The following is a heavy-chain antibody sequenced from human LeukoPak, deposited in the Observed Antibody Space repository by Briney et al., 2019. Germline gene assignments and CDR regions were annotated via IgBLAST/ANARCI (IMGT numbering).Heavy chain of an antibody. Sequence: SVKVSCKASGGTFSSYAISWVRQAPGQGLEWMGRIIPIFGTANYAQKFQGRVTITTDESTSTAYMELSSLRSEDTAVYYCARDRLVRFGGSYFYYWGQGTLVTVSS. J-gene: IGHJ4*02. D-gene: IGHD3-16*01. CDR1: GGTFSSYA. CDR2: IIPIFGTA. V-gene: IGHV1-69*05. CDR3: ARDRLVRFGGSYFYY.